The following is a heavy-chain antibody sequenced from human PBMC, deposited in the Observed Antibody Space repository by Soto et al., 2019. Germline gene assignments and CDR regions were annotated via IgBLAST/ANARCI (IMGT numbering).Heavy chain of an antibody. Sequence: SETLSLTCAVYGGSFSGYYWSWIRQPPGKGLEWIGEINHSGSTNYNPSLKSRVTISVDTSKNQFSLKLSPVTAADTAVYYCARGKLRITIFGVVIPYYYYGMDVWGQGTTVTVSS. J-gene: IGHJ6*02. CDR2: INHSGST. CDR3: ARGKLRITIFGVVIPYYYYGMDV. D-gene: IGHD3-3*01. CDR1: GGSFSGYY. V-gene: IGHV4-34*01.